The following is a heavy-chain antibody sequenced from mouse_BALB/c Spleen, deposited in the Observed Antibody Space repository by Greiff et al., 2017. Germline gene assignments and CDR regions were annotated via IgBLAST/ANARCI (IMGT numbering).Heavy chain of an antibody. CDR3: ARLLRYFDV. V-gene: IGHV3-2*02. J-gene: IGHJ1*01. CDR1: GYSITSDYA. Sequence: EVKLEESGPGLVKPSQSLSLTCTVTGYSITSDYAWNWIRQFPGNKLEWMGYISYSGSTSYNPSLKSRISITRDTSKNQFFLQLNSVTTEDTATYYCARLLRYFDVWGAGTTVTVSS. CDR2: ISYSGST. D-gene: IGHD2-3*01.